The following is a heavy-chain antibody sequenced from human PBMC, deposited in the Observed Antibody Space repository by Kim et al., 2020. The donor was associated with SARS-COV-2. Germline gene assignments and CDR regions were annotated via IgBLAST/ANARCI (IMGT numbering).Heavy chain of an antibody. Sequence: SETLSLTCTVSGASISSRSYYWGWIRQPTGKGLEWIASIYYTGSTYYNPSLKSRVTISVDTSTNHFSLNLSSVTAADTAVYYCAAIVASGITPDFWGKGTLVTVSS. CDR1: GASISSRSYY. CDR2: IYYTGST. CDR3: AAIVASGITPDF. D-gene: IGHD6-13*01. V-gene: IGHV4-39*02. J-gene: IGHJ4*02.